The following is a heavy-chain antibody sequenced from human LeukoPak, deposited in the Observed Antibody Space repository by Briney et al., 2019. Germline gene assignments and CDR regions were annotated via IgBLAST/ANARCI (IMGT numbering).Heavy chain of an antibody. Sequence: ASVKVSCKASGGTFTNYAFNWVRQAPGQGLEWMGRIIPIFDSAHYAQRFQGRITITTDESLTTAHMTLSSLTSDDTAVYYCASQDASIYSESSTSPTYSDWGQGTLVTVS. J-gene: IGHJ4*02. V-gene: IGHV1-69*05. CDR1: GGTFTNYA. CDR3: ASQDASIYSESSTSPTYSD. D-gene: IGHD3-22*01. CDR2: IIPIFDSA.